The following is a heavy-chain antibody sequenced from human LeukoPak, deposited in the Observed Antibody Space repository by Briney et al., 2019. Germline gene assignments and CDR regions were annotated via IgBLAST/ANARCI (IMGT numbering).Heavy chain of an antibody. CDR1: GFTFSIYA. Sequence: PGGSLRLSCAASGFTFSIYAMTWVRQAPGKGLEWVSAISGSGGSTHYADSVKGRFTISRDNSKNILYLQMNSLRVDDTAVYYCARRSGDREFEYWGQGTLVTVSS. D-gene: IGHD7-27*01. CDR3: ARRSGDREFEY. J-gene: IGHJ4*02. V-gene: IGHV3-23*01. CDR2: ISGSGGST.